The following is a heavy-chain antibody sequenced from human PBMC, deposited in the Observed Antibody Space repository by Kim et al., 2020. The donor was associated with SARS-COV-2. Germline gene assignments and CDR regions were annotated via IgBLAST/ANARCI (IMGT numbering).Heavy chain of an antibody. Sequence: ADFVKGRFTISRDHAKNSLYLQMNSLRDEDTAVDYCARDVNWVGLWYFDLWGRGTLVTVSS. CDR3: ARDVNWVGLWYFDL. V-gene: IGHV3-48*02. J-gene: IGHJ2*01. D-gene: IGHD7-27*01.